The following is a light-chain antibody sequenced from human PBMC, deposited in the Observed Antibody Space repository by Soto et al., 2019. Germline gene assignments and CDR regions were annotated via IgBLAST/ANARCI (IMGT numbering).Light chain of an antibody. V-gene: IGLV2-14*01. Sequence: QSALTQAASVSESPGQSISLSCGGTSTDVGSHNYVSWYQQHPGKAPKLIIFEVNNRPSGVSHRFSGSKSGNTASLTISGLQAEDEANYYCNSYTTLSNRVFGTGTKVTVL. CDR2: EVN. J-gene: IGLJ1*01. CDR3: NSYTTLSNRV. CDR1: STDVGSHNY.